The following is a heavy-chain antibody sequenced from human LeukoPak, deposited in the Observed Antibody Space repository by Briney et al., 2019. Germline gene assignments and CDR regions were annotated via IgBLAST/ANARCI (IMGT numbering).Heavy chain of an antibody. CDR1: GFTFSSYW. CDR2: IKQDGSEK. Sequence: GGSLRLSCAASGFTFSSYWMSWVRQAPGKGLEWVANIKQDGSEKYYVDSVKGRFTISRDNAKNSLYLQMNSLRAEDTAVYYCAVAYCGGDCSFDYWGQGTLVTVSS. D-gene: IGHD2-21*02. V-gene: IGHV3-7*01. CDR3: AVAYCGGDCSFDY. J-gene: IGHJ4*02.